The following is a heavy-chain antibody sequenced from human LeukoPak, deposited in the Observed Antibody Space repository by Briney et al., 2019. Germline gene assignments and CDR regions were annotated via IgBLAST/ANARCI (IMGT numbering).Heavy chain of an antibody. D-gene: IGHD3-10*01. CDR1: GFTFSSYG. CDR2: ISYDGSNK. Sequence: GGSLRLSCAASGFTFSSYGMHWVRQAPGKGLEWGAVISYDGSNKYYADSVKGRFTISRDNAENMLYLQMNTLGAEDTAVYYCARDIVSGSGSLDYWGQGTLVTVSS. V-gene: IGHV3-30*03. J-gene: IGHJ4*02. CDR3: ARDIVSGSGSLDY.